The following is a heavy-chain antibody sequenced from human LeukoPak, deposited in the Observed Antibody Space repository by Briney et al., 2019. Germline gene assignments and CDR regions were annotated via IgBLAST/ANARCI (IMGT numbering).Heavy chain of an antibody. J-gene: IGHJ5*02. D-gene: IGHD3-10*01. CDR2: IYPGDSDT. CDR1: GYSFTSYW. Sequence: GESLKISCKGSGYSFTSYWIVWVRQMPGKGLEWMGIIYPGDSDTRYSPTFQGQVIISADKSISTAYLQWSSLKASDTAMYFCARHGYGSGSYYRSRTEENWFDPWGQGTLVTASS. CDR3: ARHGYGSGSYYRSRTEENWFDP. V-gene: IGHV5-51*01.